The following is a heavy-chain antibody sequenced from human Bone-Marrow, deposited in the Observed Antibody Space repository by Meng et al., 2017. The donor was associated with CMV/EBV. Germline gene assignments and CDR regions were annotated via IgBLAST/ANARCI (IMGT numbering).Heavy chain of an antibody. Sequence: GSLRLSCTVSGASISSSSYYWGWIRQPPGKGLEWIGSIYYSGSTYYNPSLKSRVTISVDTSKNQFSLKLSSVTAADTAVYYCARRCRINRYYYYYGMDVWGQGTTVTVSS. CDR3: ARRCRINRYYYYYGMDV. CDR1: GASISSSSYY. V-gene: IGHV4-39*07. CDR2: IYYSGST. J-gene: IGHJ6*02. D-gene: IGHD1-14*01.